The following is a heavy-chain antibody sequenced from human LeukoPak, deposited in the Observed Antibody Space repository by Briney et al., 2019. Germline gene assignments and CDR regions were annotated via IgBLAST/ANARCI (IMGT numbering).Heavy chain of an antibody. J-gene: IGHJ6*03. V-gene: IGHV4-38-2*02. Sequence: KSSETLSLTCTVSGYSISSGYYWGWIRQPPGKGLEWIGSMYHSGSTYYNPSLKSRVTISVDTSKNQFSLNLSSVTAADTAVYYCARGVEGYCSGGSCYPPVSFSYYYYYMDVWGKGTTVTISS. D-gene: IGHD2-15*01. CDR1: GYSISSGYY. CDR2: MYHSGST. CDR3: ARGVEGYCSGGSCYPPVSFSYYYYYMDV.